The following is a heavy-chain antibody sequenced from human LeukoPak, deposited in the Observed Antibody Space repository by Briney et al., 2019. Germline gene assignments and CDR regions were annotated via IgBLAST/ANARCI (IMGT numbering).Heavy chain of an antibody. CDR1: GGSISSGSYY. J-gene: IGHJ4*02. D-gene: IGHD3-22*01. V-gene: IGHV4-61*02. CDR2: IYTSGST. CDR3: ARDNGQYDSSGYYDY. Sequence: KPSETLSLTCTVSGGSISSGSYYWSWIRQPAGKGLEWIGRIYTSGSTNYSPSLKSRVTISVDTSKNRFSLKLSSVTAADTAVYYCARDNGQYDSSGYYDYWGQGTLVTISS.